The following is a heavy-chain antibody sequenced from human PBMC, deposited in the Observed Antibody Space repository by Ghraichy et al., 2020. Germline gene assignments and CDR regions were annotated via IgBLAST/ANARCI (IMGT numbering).Heavy chain of an antibody. CDR1: GFTFNNYA. Sequence: GESLNISCAASGFTFNNYAMNWVRQAPGKGLEWVAYVSGTGGVGTSTRTYYADSVKGRFTISRDNSRNTVSLQMNSLRAEDTAVYYCVKDWVSSTWYVAFDPWGQGTLVTVSS. D-gene: IGHD6-13*01. CDR2: VSGTGGVGTSTRT. J-gene: IGHJ5*02. V-gene: IGHV3-23*01. CDR3: VKDWVSSTWYVAFDP.